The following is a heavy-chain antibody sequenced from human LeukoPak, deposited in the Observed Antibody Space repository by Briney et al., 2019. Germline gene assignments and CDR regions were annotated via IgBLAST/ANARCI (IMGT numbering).Heavy chain of an antibody. Sequence: GGSLRLSCAASGFTFSSYSMNRVRQAPGKGLEWVSYISSSSSTIYYADSVKGRFTISRDNAKNSLYLQMNSLRDEDTAVYYCARLCYYDSSGYYPWGQGTLVTVSS. D-gene: IGHD3-22*01. V-gene: IGHV3-48*02. CDR3: ARLCYYDSSGYYP. J-gene: IGHJ5*02. CDR1: GFTFSSYS. CDR2: ISSSSSTI.